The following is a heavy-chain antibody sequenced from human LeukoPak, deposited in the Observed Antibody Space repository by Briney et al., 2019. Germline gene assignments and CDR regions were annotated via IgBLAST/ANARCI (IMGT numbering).Heavy chain of an antibody. CDR2: IYDSGST. CDR1: GGSISSSSYY. D-gene: IGHD3-16*02. Sequence: SETLSLTCTVSGGSISSSSYYWGWIRQPPGKGLEWVGSIYDSGSTYYNPSLKSRVTISVDTPKNQFPLKLSSVTAADTAVYYCARLPNDYDYVWGSYRYTSYYMDVWGKGTTVTVSS. V-gene: IGHV4-39*01. CDR3: ARLPNDYDYVWGSYRYTSYYMDV. J-gene: IGHJ6*03.